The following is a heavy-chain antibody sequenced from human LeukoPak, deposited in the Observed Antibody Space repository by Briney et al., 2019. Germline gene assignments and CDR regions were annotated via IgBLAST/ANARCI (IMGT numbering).Heavy chain of an antibody. D-gene: IGHD1-26*01. V-gene: IGHV1-24*01. J-gene: IGHJ3*02. Sequence: ASVKVSCKVSGYTLTELSMHWVRQTPGKGLEWMGGFDPEDGETIYAQKFQGRVTMTEDTSTDTAYMELSSLRSEDTAVYYCATYLVGGSLAAFDIWGQGTMVTVSS. CDR1: GYTLTELS. CDR2: FDPEDGET. CDR3: ATYLVGGSLAAFDI.